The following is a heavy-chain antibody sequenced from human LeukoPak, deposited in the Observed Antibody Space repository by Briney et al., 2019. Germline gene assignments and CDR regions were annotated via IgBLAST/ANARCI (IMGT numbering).Heavy chain of an antibody. V-gene: IGHV4-59*08. CDR1: GGSISSYY. J-gene: IGHJ4*02. D-gene: IGHD1-26*01. CDR2: IYYRGSP. CDR3: ATQSIGNYYAFDY. Sequence: SETLSLTRTVSGGSISSYYWSWIRQPPGKGLEWIGYIYYRGSPNYNPSLKSRVIISVDTSKNQFSLKLTSVTAANTAVYYCATQSIGNYYAFDYWGQGTLVTVSS.